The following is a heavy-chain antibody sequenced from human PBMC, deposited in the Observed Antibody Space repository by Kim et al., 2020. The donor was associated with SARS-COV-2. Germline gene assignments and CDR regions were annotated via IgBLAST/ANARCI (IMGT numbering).Heavy chain of an antibody. CDR2: ISYDGSNK. Sequence: GGSLRLSCAASGFTFSSYAMHWVRQAPGKGLEWVAVISYDGSNKYYADSVKGRFTISRDNSKNTLYLQMNSLRAEDTAVYYCAREDYYDSSGYPFDYWGQGTLVTVSS. CDR1: GFTFSSYA. V-gene: IGHV3-30*04. CDR3: AREDYYDSSGYPFDY. J-gene: IGHJ4*02. D-gene: IGHD3-22*01.